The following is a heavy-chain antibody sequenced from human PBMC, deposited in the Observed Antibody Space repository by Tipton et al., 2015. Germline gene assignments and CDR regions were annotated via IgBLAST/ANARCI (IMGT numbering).Heavy chain of an antibody. CDR1: AFTFSSFN. CDR3: ARMTGQSNVNY. J-gene: IGHJ4*02. D-gene: IGHD3-9*01. V-gene: IGHV3-48*01. Sequence: SLRLSCAASAFTFSSFNIIWVRQAPGKGLEWISYISHNGLTIYYADSVKGRFTISRDNAKKSLFLQMDSLRVEDTAMYFCARMTGQSNVNYWGQGTLVTVSS. CDR2: ISHNGLTI.